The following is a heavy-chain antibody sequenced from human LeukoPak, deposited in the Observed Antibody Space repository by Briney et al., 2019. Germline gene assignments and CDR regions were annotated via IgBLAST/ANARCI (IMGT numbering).Heavy chain of an antibody. J-gene: IGHJ4*02. CDR3: ATLESY. CDR1: GFTFSSYS. V-gene: IGHV3-48*04. CDR2: ISSSGSSI. Sequence: GGSLRLSCAASGFTFSSYSMNWVRQAPGKGLEWVSYISSSGSSIYYADFVKGRFTISRDNAKNSLYLQMNNLRAEDMAVYYCATLESYWGQGTLVTVSS.